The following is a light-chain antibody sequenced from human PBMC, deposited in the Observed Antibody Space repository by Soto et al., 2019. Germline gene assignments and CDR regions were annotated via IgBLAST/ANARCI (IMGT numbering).Light chain of an antibody. V-gene: IGKV1-5*03. J-gene: IGKJ1*01. CDR3: QQYESYPRK. Sequence: DIQMTQSPSTLPASVGDRVTITCRASQSISSWLAWYQQKPGKAPKLLIYKASSLESGVPSRFSGSGSGTEFTLTISSLRPDDSATYFCQQYESYPRKFGPGTKVDIK. CDR2: KAS. CDR1: QSISSW.